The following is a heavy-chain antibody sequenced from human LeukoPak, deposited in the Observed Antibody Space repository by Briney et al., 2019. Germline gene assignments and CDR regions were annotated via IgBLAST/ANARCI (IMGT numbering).Heavy chain of an antibody. D-gene: IGHD4-17*01. Sequence: PGGSLRLSCAASGITFSTYAMTWVRQAPGKGLERVSSIRGSGGGTDYADSVKGRFTISRDNSRDTLFLQMNSLRAEDTALYYCTRDPNGDYVGAFDMWGPGTMVTVSS. CDR3: TRDPNGDYVGAFDM. CDR1: GITFSTYA. J-gene: IGHJ3*02. V-gene: IGHV3-23*01. CDR2: IRGSGGGT.